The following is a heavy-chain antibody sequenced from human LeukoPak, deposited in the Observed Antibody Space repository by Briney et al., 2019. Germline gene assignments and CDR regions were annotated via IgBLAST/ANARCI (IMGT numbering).Heavy chain of an antibody. V-gene: IGHV3-30*04. CDR2: ISYDGSNK. D-gene: IGHD6-13*01. Sequence: PGGSLRLSCAASGFTFSSYAMHWVRQAPGKGLEWVAVISYDGSNKYYADSVKGRFTISRDNAKNSLYLQMNSLRAEDTAVYYCARDSRSEVFHYWGQGTLVTVSS. CDR1: GFTFSSYA. CDR3: ARDSRSEVFHY. J-gene: IGHJ4*02.